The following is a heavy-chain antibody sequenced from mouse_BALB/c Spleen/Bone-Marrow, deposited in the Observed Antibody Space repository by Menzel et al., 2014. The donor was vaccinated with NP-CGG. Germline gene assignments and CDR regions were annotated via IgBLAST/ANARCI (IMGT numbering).Heavy chain of an antibody. CDR3: TRYDLTTRAFAY. Sequence: VQGVESGAELVRPGASVKLSCKASGYSFTSYWMNWVKQRPGQGLEWIGMIHLSDSESRLNQKFKDKATLTVDKSSSTAYMQLSSPTSEDSAVCYCTRYDLTTRAFAYWGQGTLVTVSA. CDR2: IHLSDSES. V-gene: IGHV1S82*01. J-gene: IGHJ3*01. CDR1: GYSFTSYW. D-gene: IGHD3-3*01.